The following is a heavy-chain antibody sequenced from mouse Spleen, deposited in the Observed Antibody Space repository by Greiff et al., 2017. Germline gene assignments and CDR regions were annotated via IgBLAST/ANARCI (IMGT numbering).Heavy chain of an antibody. D-gene: IGHD4-1*02. J-gene: IGHJ2*01. CDR3: TRCNWVFDY. Sequence: QVQLQQSGAELVRPGASVTLSCKASGYTFTDYEMHWVKQTPVHGLEWIGAIDPETGGTAYNQKFKGKAILTADKSSSTAYMELRSLTSEDSAVYYCTRCNWVFDYWGQGTTLTVSS. CDR2: IDPETGGT. CDR1: GYTFTDYE. V-gene: IGHV1-15*01.